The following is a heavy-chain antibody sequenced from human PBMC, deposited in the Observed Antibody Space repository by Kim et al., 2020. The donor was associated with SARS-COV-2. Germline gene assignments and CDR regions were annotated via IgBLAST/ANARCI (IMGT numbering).Heavy chain of an antibody. J-gene: IGHJ5*02. CDR1: GDSVSSNSAA. D-gene: IGHD3-3*01. Sequence: SQTLSLTCAISGDSVSSNSAAWNWIRQSPSRGLEWLGRTYYRSKWYNDYAVSVKSRITINPDTSKNQFSLQLNSVTPEDTAVYYCARARKKSYDFWSGYQFDPWGQGTLVTVSS. CDR3: ARARKKSYDFWSGYQFDP. V-gene: IGHV6-1*01. CDR2: TYYRSKWYN.